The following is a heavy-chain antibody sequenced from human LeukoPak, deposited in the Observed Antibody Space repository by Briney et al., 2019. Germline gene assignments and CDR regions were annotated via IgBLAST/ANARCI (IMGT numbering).Heavy chain of an antibody. Sequence: PGRSLRLSCAASGFTFDDYAMHWVRQAPGKGLEWVSGISWNSGSIGYADSVKGRFTISRDNAKNSLYLQMNSLRAEDTALYYCAKDNGYSSSWYDYWGQGTLVTVSS. J-gene: IGHJ4*02. D-gene: IGHD6-13*01. V-gene: IGHV3-9*01. CDR2: ISWNSGSI. CDR3: AKDNGYSSSWYDY. CDR1: GFTFDDYA.